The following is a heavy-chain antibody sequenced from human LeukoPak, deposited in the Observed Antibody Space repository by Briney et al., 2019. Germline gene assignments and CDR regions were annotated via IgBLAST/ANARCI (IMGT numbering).Heavy chain of an antibody. V-gene: IGHV1-18*01. CDR2: ISAYNGNT. CDR3: ARDEITFGGVIALYYFDY. CDR1: GYTFTSYG. Sequence: ASVTVSCKASGYTFTSYGISWVRQAPGQGLEWMGWISAYNGNTNYAQKLQGRVTMTTDTSKSTAYMALRSLRSDDTAVYYCARDEITFGGVIALYYFDYWGQGTLVTVSS. D-gene: IGHD3-16*02. J-gene: IGHJ4*02.